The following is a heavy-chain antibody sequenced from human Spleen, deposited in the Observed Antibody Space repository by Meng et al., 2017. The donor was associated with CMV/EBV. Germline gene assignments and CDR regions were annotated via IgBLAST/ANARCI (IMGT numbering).Heavy chain of an antibody. J-gene: IGHJ5*02. D-gene: IGHD3-9*01. CDR3: ARDGEYYDILTGYYRGYNWFDP. V-gene: IGHV4-59*01. CDR2: IYYSGST. Sequence: SETLSLTCTVSGGSISSYYWSWIRQPPGKGLEWIGYIYYSGSTNYNPSLKSRVTISVDTSKNQFSLKLSPVTAADTAVYYCARDGEYYDILTGYYRGYNWFDPWGQGTLVTVSS. CDR1: GGSISSYY.